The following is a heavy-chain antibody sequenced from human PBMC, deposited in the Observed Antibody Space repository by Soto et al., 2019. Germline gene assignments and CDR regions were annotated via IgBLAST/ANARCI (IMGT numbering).Heavy chain of an antibody. J-gene: IGHJ5*02. CDR1: GFTFSSYA. CDR3: AKDGYYYDTSGYPGPLGFDP. CDR2: ISDSGSST. V-gene: IGHV3-23*01. D-gene: IGHD3-22*01. Sequence: ELQLLESGGGLVQPGGSVRLSCAASGFTFSSYAMNWVRQAPGKGLEWVSAISDSGSSTYYPDSVKGRFTVSRDNSKNTLYLQMNSLRAEDTAVYYCAKDGYYYDTSGYPGPLGFDPWGQGTLVTVSS.